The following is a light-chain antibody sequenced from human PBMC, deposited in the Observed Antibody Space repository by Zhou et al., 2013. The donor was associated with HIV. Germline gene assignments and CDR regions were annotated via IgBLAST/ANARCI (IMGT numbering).Light chain of an antibody. V-gene: IGKV3-20*01. CDR3: QQYGSSPLT. CDR2: GAS. J-gene: IGKJ4*01. CDR1: QSVDTY. Sequence: EVLMTQSPVTLSVSPGGRATLSCRASQSVDTYLAWYQQKVGQAPRLLIYGASTRATGIPARFSGSGSGTDFTLTISRLEPEDFAVYYCQQYGSSPLTFGGGTKVEIK.